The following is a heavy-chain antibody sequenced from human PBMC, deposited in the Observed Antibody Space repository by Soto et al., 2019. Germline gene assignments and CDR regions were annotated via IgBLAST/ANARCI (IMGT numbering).Heavy chain of an antibody. J-gene: IGHJ4*02. D-gene: IGHD3-16*01. V-gene: IGHV3-23*01. CDR2: ISGGGGST. CDR3: AKRNGYDYGPFDF. Sequence: EVQLLESGGGLVQPGGSLRLSCAVSGFTFNINAMSWVRQAPGKGLEWVSAISGGGGSTYYADSVKGRFTISRDNSTDTLYLQMSSLRAEDTAVYYCAKRNGYDYGPFDFWGRGTLVTVSS. CDR1: GFTFNINA.